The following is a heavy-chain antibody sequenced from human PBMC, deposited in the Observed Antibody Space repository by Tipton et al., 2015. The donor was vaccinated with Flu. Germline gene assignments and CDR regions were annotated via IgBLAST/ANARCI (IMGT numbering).Heavy chain of an antibody. CDR1: GDSITSSSFY. Sequence: TLSLTCTVSGDSITSSSFYWGWIRQPPGKGLEWIGSVSHSGSTNYNPSLKSRVTISVDTSKNQFSLKLSSVTAADTAVYYCARDSAAHYGMDVWGQGTTVTVSS. J-gene: IGHJ6*02. V-gene: IGHV4-39*07. D-gene: IGHD6-13*01. CDR3: ARDSAAHYGMDV. CDR2: VSHSGST.